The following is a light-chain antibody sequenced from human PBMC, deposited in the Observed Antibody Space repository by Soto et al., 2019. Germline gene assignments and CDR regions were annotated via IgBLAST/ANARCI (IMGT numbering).Light chain of an antibody. CDR3: QQRDIWPLT. V-gene: IGKV3-11*01. Sequence: EIVLTQSPATLSLSPGERATLSCRASQSVSSYLAWYQQKPGQAPTLLIYDASNRATGIPARFRSSGSGTDFTLTISSLEPEDFAVYYCQQRDIWPLTFGGGTKVEIK. J-gene: IGKJ4*01. CDR1: QSVSSY. CDR2: DAS.